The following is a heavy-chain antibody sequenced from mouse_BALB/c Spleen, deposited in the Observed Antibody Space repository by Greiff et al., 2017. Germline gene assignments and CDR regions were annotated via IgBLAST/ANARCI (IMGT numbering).Heavy chain of an antibody. D-gene: IGHD2-14*01. CDR2: ISSGSSTI. Sequence: EVQLVESGGGLVQPGGSRKLSCAASGFTFSSFGMHWVRQAPEKGLEWVAYISSGSSTIYYADTVKGRFTISRDNPKNTLFLQMTSLRSEDTAMYYCARSEEVRRSRYAIDYWGQGTSVTVSS. V-gene: IGHV5-17*02. J-gene: IGHJ4*01. CDR3: ARSEEVRRSRYAIDY. CDR1: GFTFSSFG.